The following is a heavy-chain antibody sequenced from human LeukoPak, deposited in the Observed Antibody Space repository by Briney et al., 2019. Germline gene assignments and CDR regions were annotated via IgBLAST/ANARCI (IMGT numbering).Heavy chain of an antibody. CDR2: VKQDGSEK. J-gene: IGHJ6*03. V-gene: IGHV3-7*01. CDR1: GFTFSSYW. CDR3: ARIVVVPAARYMDV. Sequence: PGGSLRLSCSASGFTFSSYWVTWVRQAPGKGLEWVANVKQDGSEKNYVDSVKGRFTISRDNAKNSLYLQMNSLRAEDTAVYYCARIVVVPAARYMDVWGKGTTVTVSS. D-gene: IGHD2-2*01.